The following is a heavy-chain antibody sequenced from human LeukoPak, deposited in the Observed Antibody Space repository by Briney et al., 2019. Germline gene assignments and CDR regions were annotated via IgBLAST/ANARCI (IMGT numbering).Heavy chain of an antibody. CDR1: GGTFSSYA. V-gene: IGHV1-69*04. D-gene: IGHD3-10*01. CDR2: IIPILGIA. CDR3: ARCGGSGSYYNGPNYYYGMDV. J-gene: IGHJ6*02. Sequence: SVKVSCKASGGTFSSYAISWVRQAPGQGLEWMGRIIPILGIANYAQKFQGRVTITADKSTSTAYMELSSLRSEDTAVYYCARCGGSGSYYNGPNYYYGMDVWGQGTTVTVSS.